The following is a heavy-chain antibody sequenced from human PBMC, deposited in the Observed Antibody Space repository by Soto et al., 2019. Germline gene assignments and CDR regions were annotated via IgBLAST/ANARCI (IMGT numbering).Heavy chain of an antibody. V-gene: IGHV3-53*02. CDR1: GFIVSSNY. D-gene: IGHD5-12*01. CDR3: ARDRWGWEKGGYPHSNGMIV. CDR2: IYGGGDT. J-gene: IGHJ6*02. Sequence: EEQLVETGGKLVQPGGSLRLSCVVSGFIVSSNYMSWVRQAPGGGLEWVSSIYGGGDTFYADSVKGRFTISKDSSQNTLYLQMSSLKADDSAVYYCARDRWGWEKGGYPHSNGMIVWGQGTTVTVSS.